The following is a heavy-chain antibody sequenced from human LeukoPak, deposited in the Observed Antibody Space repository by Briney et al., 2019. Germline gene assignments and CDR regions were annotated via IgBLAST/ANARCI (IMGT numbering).Heavy chain of an antibody. CDR3: ARDYGVNLGSYHYMDV. D-gene: IGHD4/OR15-4a*01. J-gene: IGHJ6*03. CDR1: GYTFTGYY. Sequence: GASVKVSCKASGYTFTGYYIHWVRQAPGQGLEWMGWINPNSGGTHFAQEFQGRVTMTRDTSINTAYMELSRLRSDDTAVYYCARDYGVNLGSYHYMDVWGKGTTVTVSS. V-gene: IGHV1-2*02. CDR2: INPNSGGT.